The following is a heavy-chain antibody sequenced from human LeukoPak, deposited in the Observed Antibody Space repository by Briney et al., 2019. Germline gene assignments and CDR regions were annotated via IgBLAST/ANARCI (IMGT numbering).Heavy chain of an antibody. Sequence: PSETLSLTCTVSGGSISSYYWSWIRQPPGKGLEWIGYIYYSGSTNYNPSLKSRVTISVDTSKNQFSLKLIAVTAAATAVYYCAREGIAAAGTIGSSWFDPWGQGTLVTVSS. CDR3: AREGIAAAGTIGSSWFDP. D-gene: IGHD6-13*01. CDR1: GGSISSYY. V-gene: IGHV4-59*01. CDR2: IYYSGST. J-gene: IGHJ5*02.